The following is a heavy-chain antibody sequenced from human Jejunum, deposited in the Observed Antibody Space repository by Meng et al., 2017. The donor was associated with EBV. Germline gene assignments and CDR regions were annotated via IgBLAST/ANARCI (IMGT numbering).Heavy chain of an antibody. CDR3: ASHSGSSSWWFDP. Sequence: EPGPGVLKPWGTSSLPCTVSGGSISGYYWNWIRQSPGKGLEWIGYIYYSGSTNYNPSLKSRVTISVDTSKNQFSLKLSSVTAADTAMYYCASHSGSSSWWFDPWGQGTLVTVSS. CDR1: GGSISGYY. CDR2: IYYSGST. V-gene: IGHV4-59*01. J-gene: IGHJ5*02. D-gene: IGHD6-6*01.